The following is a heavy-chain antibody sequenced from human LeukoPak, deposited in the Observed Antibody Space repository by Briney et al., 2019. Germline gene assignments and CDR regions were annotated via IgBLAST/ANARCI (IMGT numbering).Heavy chain of an antibody. CDR1: GFTFSSYA. CDR3: AELGTTMIGGV. Sequence: QPGGSLRLSCAASGFTFSSYAMHWVRQAPGKGLEWVAVISYDGSNKYYADSVKGRFTISRDNSKNTLYLQMNSLRAEDTAVYYCAELGTTMIGGVWGKGTTVTISS. CDR2: ISYDGSNK. J-gene: IGHJ6*04. D-gene: IGHD3-10*02. V-gene: IGHV3-30*04.